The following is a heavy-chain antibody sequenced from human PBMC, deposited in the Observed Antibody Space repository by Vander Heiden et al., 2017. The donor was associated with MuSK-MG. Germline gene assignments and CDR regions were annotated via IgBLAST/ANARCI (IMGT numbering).Heavy chain of an antibody. CDR3: ARIGYTSSSLDY. CDR2: INPDGSHK. J-gene: IGHJ4*02. D-gene: IGHD6-6*01. CDR1: GFSFSVYW. V-gene: IGHV3-7*01. Sequence: EVQLVESGGVLVQPGGSLRLSCAASGFSFSVYWMTWVRQAPGRGLEWVGNINPDGSHKYYVASVEGRFTISRDNAKKSLYLQMNSLSSEETAVYYCARIGYTSSSLDYWGPGTLVTVSS.